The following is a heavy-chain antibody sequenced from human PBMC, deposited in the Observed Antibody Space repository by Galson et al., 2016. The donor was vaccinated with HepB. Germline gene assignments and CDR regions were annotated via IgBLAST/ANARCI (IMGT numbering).Heavy chain of an antibody. CDR3: AKDLQVPAAIEGMDV. V-gene: IGHV3-30*04. CDR2: ISYDGSNK. J-gene: IGHJ6*02. CDR1: GFTFSSYA. Sequence: SLRLSCAASGFTFSSYAMHWVRQAPGKGLEWVAIISYDGSNKYYADAVKGRFTISRDNSKNTLFLLMNSLRPEDTAVYYCAKDLQVPAAIEGMDVWGQGTTVTVSS. D-gene: IGHD2-2*02.